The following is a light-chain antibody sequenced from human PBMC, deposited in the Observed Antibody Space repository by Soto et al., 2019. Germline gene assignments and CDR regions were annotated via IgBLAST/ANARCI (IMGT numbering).Light chain of an antibody. CDR1: SSNIGAGYD. CDR2: GNR. Sequence: QSVLTQPPSVSGAPGQRATISCTGSSSNIGAGYDVHWYQQVPGTAPKLFIYGNRNRPSGVPDRFSGSKSGTSASLAITGLQAEDEADYYCQSYDSSLSGVVFGGGTKLTVL. V-gene: IGLV1-40*01. CDR3: QSYDSSLSGVV. J-gene: IGLJ2*01.